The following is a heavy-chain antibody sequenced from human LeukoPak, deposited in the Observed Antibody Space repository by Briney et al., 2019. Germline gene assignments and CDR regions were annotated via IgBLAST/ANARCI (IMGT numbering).Heavy chain of an antibody. J-gene: IGHJ4*02. D-gene: IGHD6-19*01. Sequence: SETLSLTCAVSGGSISSGGYSWNWIRQPPGKGLGWIGYIYHSGSTYYNPPLKSRVTISVDRSKNQFSLKLSSVTAADTAVYYCARAWQWRSYFDYWGQGTLVTVSS. CDR2: IYHSGST. V-gene: IGHV4-30-2*01. CDR1: GGSISSGGYS. CDR3: ARAWQWRSYFDY.